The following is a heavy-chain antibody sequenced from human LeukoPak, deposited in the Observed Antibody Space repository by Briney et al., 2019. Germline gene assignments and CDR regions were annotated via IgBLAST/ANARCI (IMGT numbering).Heavy chain of an antibody. Sequence: PSETLSLTCAVYGGSFSGYYWSWIRQPPGKGLEWIGEINHSGSTNYNPSLKSRVTISVDTSKNQFSLKLSSVTAADTAVYYCARGSTLYNYYPLLAYWGQGTLVTVSS. CDR3: ARGSTLYNYYPLLAY. J-gene: IGHJ4*02. CDR1: GGSFSGYY. D-gene: IGHD5-24*01. CDR2: INHSGST. V-gene: IGHV4-34*01.